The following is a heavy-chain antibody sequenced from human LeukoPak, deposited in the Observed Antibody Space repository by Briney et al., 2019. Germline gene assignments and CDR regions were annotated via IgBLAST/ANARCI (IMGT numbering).Heavy chain of an antibody. V-gene: IGHV1-18*01. CDR2: ISAYNGNT. J-gene: IGHJ4*02. Sequence: ASAKVSCKASGYTFTSYGISWVRQAPGQGLEWMGWISAYNGNTNYAQKLQGRVTMTTDTSTSTAYMELRSLRSDDTAVYYCARGRYCSGGSCYLLFDYWGQGTLVTVSS. CDR3: ARGRYCSGGSCYLLFDY. D-gene: IGHD2-15*01. CDR1: GYTFTSYG.